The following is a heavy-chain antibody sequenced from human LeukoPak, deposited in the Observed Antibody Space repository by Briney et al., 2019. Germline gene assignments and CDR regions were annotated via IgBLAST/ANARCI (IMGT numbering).Heavy chain of an antibody. V-gene: IGHV4-34*01. D-gene: IGHD3-10*01. CDR1: GGSFSGYY. CDR3: ARGSRVTMVRGPNWFDP. Sequence: SETLSLTCAVYGGSFSGYYWSWIRQPPGKGLEWIGEINHSGSTNYNPSLKSRVTISVDTSKNQFSLKLSSVTAADTAVYYCARGSRVTMVRGPNWFDPWGQGTLVTVSS. J-gene: IGHJ5*02. CDR2: INHSGST.